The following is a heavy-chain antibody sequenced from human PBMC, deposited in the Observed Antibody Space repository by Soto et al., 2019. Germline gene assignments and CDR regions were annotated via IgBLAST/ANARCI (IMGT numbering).Heavy chain of an antibody. CDR1: GYTFTSHG. Sequence: QVQLVQSGAEVKKPGASVKVSCKASGYTFTSHGISWVRQAPGQGLEWMGWISAYNGDTNYAQKLQGRVTVTTDTSTSTAYMELRSLRSEDTAVYYCARMVRGSNIDYYHYMDVWGKRTTVTVSS. V-gene: IGHV1-18*01. CDR2: ISAYNGDT. D-gene: IGHD3-10*01. CDR3: ARMVRGSNIDYYHYMDV. J-gene: IGHJ6*03.